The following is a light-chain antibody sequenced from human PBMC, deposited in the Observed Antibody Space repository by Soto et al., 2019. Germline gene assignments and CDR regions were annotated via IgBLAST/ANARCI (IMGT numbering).Light chain of an antibody. J-gene: IGLJ2*01. CDR3: SSYTSSTPDVV. V-gene: IGLV2-14*01. Sequence: QSALTQPASVSGSPGQSITISCTGTSSDVGGYNYVSWYQQHPGKAPKLMIYDVSNRPSGVSNRFSGSKSGNTVSLTISGLQAEDEADYYCSSYTSSTPDVVFGGGTKLTVL. CDR1: SSDVGGYNY. CDR2: DVS.